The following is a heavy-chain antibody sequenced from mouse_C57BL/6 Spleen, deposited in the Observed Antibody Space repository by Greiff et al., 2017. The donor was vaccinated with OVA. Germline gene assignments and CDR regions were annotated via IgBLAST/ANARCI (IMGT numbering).Heavy chain of an antibody. V-gene: IGHV1-54*01. D-gene: IGHD1-1*01. CDR2: INPGSGGT. CDR3: ARSSTVVATPFAY. J-gene: IGHJ3*01. CDR1: GYAFTNYL. Sequence: QVQLQQSGAELVRPGPSVKVSCKASGYAFTNYLIEWVKQRPGQGLEWIGVINPGSGGTNYNEKFKGKATLTADKSSSTAYMQLSSLTSEDSAVYFCARSSTVVATPFAYWGQGTLVTVSA.